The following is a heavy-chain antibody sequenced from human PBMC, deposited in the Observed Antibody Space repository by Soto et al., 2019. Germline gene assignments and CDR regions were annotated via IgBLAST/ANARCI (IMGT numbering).Heavy chain of an antibody. J-gene: IGHJ4*02. D-gene: IGHD3-22*01. CDR2: IKSKTDGGTT. CDR1: GFTFSNAW. Sequence: GSLRLSCAASGFTFSNAWMSWVRQAPGKGLEWVGRIKSKTDGGTTDYAAPVKGRFTISRDDSKNTLYLQMNSLKTEDTAVYYCTTDGGYYDSSGYFNYWGQGTLVTVSS. V-gene: IGHV3-15*01. CDR3: TTDGGYYDSSGYFNY.